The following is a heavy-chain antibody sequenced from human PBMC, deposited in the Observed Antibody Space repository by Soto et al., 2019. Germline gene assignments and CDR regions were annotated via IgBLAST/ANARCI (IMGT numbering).Heavy chain of an antibody. CDR2: IDPSDSYT. J-gene: IGHJ6*02. D-gene: IGHD2-15*01. V-gene: IGHV5-10-1*01. CDR3: ARYMGYCSGGSCYYYYGMDV. CDR1: GYSFTRYW. Sequence: GESLKISCKGSGYSFTRYWISWVRQMPGKGLEWMGRIDPSDSYTNYSPSFQGHVTISADKSISTAYLQWSSLKASDTAMYYCARYMGYCSGGSCYYYYGMDVWGQGTTVTVSS.